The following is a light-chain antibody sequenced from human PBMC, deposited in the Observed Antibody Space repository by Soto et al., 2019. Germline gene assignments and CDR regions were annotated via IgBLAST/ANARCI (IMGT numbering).Light chain of an antibody. CDR3: MQTLESRT. CDR1: RSLLKANGYTY. Sequence: DIVITQSPLSLTVTPGEPASLSCRSSRSLLKANGYTYFHWFLQKPGQSPQLLIYLGYNRAPGVPDRFSGTGSGTDFTLKISRVEAEDVGVDYCMQTLESRTFGQGTKVDIK. CDR2: LGY. J-gene: IGKJ1*01. V-gene: IGKV2-28*01.